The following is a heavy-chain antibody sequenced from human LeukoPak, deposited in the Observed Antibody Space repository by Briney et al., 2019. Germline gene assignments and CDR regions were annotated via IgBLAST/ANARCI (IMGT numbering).Heavy chain of an antibody. CDR1: GGTFSSYT. Sequence: SVKVSCKASGGTFSSYTISWVRQAPGQGLEWVGRIIPILGIANYAQKFQGRVTITADKSTSTAYMGLSSLRSEDTAVYYCARAREPSAGFDPWGQGTLVTVSS. D-gene: IGHD1-26*01. CDR3: ARAREPSAGFDP. CDR2: IIPILGIA. J-gene: IGHJ5*02. V-gene: IGHV1-69*02.